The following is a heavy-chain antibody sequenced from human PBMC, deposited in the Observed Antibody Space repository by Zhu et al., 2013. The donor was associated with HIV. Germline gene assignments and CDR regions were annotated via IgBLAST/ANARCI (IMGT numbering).Heavy chain of an antibody. D-gene: IGHD4-17*01. V-gene: IGHV1-69*02. J-gene: IGHJ4*02. Sequence: QVQLVQSGAEVKKPGSSVKVSCKASGGTFSSYTISWVRQAPGQGLEWMGRIIPILGIANYAQKFQGRVTITADKSTSTAYMELSSLRSEDTAVYYCARGHDYGDSPHFDYWGQGTLVTVSS. CDR3: ARGHDYGDSPHFDY. CDR1: GGTFSSYT. CDR2: IIPILGIA.